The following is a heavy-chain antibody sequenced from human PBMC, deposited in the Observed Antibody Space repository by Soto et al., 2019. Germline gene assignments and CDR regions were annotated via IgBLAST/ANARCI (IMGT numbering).Heavy chain of an antibody. CDR1: GFTLSSYG. D-gene: IGHD6-13*01. Sequence: GVSLRLSCAASGFTLSSYGMHWVRQSPGKWLVWVAFISYAGSITSYADSVEGQFTIPRDNAKNTLYLQMNSLRADDTAVYYCARGSSSWYVSFDYWGQGILVTVSS. J-gene: IGHJ4*02. CDR3: ARGSSSWYVSFDY. CDR2: ISYAGSIT. V-gene: IGHV3-30*03.